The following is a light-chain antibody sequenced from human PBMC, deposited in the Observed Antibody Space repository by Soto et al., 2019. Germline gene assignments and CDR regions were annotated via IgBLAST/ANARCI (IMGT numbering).Light chain of an antibody. CDR1: RSIGNKL. CDR2: GAS. CDR3: QQYGKMPLT. V-gene: IGKV3-20*01. J-gene: IGKJ4*01. Sequence: EILLTQSPGTLSLSPGDRATLSCRASRSIGNKLLAWYQVKPGQAPRFLIYGASARAIGIPDRFSGSGSGTDFTLTISRLEPEDFGVYYCQQYGKMPLTFGGGTKVEMK.